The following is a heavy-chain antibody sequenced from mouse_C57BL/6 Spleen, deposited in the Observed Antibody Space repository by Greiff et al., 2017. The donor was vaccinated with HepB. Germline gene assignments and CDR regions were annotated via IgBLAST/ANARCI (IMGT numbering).Heavy chain of an antibody. CDR3: AISKKIVATYFDC. CDR1: GYTFTSYW. V-gene: IGHV1S81*02. CDR2: TNPTNGRT. Sequence: VQLQQSGAELVKAGASVKMSCKASGYTFTSYWMHWVKQRLGQGLEWIAETNPTNGRTYYNEKFKSKATLTVDKSSSTAYMQLSGPTFEDSAVYYFAISKKIVATYFDCWGRGTTLTVSS. J-gene: IGHJ2*01. D-gene: IGHD1-1*01.